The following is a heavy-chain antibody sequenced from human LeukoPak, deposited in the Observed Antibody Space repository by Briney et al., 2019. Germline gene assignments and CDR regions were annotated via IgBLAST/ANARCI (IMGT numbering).Heavy chain of an antibody. J-gene: IGHJ3*02. CDR3: ARWGEHTTLRVHAFDI. Sequence: SETLSLTCSVSGDSIRNYYWNWIRQPPGKGLEWIGYGHYSGSPFSNPSLKSRVTFSVDTSNNQFSLRLTSVTAADTAVYYCARWGEHTTLRVHAFDIWGRGTLVTVSS. CDR2: GHYSGSP. CDR1: GDSIRNYY. V-gene: IGHV4-59*01. D-gene: IGHD3-10*01.